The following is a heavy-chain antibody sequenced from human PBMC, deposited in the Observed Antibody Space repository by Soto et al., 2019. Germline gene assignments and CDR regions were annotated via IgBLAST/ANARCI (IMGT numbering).Heavy chain of an antibody. CDR2: INAANGDT. Sequence: ASVKVSCKASGYTFTSYGIHWLRQSPGQRLEWMGWINAANGDTKYSPKFQGRVTITRDTSASTAYMELSSLRSEDTAVYYCVRRHVSATGIDWFDPWGQGTLGTVSS. J-gene: IGHJ5*02. CDR3: VRRHVSATGIDWFDP. D-gene: IGHD6-13*01. V-gene: IGHV1-3*01. CDR1: GYTFTSYG.